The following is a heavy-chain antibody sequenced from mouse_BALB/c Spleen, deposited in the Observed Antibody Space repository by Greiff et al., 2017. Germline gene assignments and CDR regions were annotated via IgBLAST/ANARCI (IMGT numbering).Heavy chain of an antibody. CDR1: GYTFTSYW. V-gene: IGHV1S81*02. Sequence: QVQLQQPGAELVKPGASVKLSCKASGYTFTSYWMHWVKQRPGQGLEWIGEINPSNGRTNYNEKFKSKATLTVDKSSSTAYMQLSSLTSEDSAVYYCASYGSSYVRWLAYWGQGTLVTVSA. D-gene: IGHD1-1*01. J-gene: IGHJ3*01. CDR3: ASYGSSYVRWLAY. CDR2: INPSNGRT.